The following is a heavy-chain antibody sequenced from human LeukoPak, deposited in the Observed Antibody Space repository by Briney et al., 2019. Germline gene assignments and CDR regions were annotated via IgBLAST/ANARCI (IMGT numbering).Heavy chain of an antibody. Sequence: PSETLSLTCAVYGGSFSGYYWSWIRQPPGKGLEWIGEINHSGSTNYNPSLKSRVTISVDTSKNQFSLKLSSVTAADTAVYYCARASGWYGTWFAPWGQGPWSPSPQ. CDR2: INHSGST. J-gene: IGHJ5*02. V-gene: IGHV4-34*01. D-gene: IGHD6-19*01. CDR3: ARASGWYGTWFAP. CDR1: GGSFSGYY.